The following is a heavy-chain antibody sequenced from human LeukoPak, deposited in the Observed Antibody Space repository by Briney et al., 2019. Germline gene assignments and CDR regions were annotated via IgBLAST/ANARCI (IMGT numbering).Heavy chain of an antibody. J-gene: IGHJ5*02. D-gene: IGHD6-19*01. V-gene: IGHV3-33*08. CDR2: IWYDGSNK. CDR3: ARDGYSSGWYPFGP. Sequence: GGSLRLSCAASGFTVSSNYMSWVRQAPGKGLEWVAVIWYDGSNKYYADSVKGRFTISRDNPKNTLYLQMNSLRAEDTAVYYCARDGYSSGWYPFGPWGQGTLVTVSS. CDR1: GFTVSSNY.